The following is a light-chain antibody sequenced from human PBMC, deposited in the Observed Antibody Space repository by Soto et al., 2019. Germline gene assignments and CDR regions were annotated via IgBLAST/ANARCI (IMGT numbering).Light chain of an antibody. V-gene: IGLV2-8*01. Sequence: QSVLTQPPSASGSPGQSVTISCTGTSSDVGGYDYVSWYQQYPGKAPKLMIYGVSKRPSGVPDRFSGSKSGNTASLTVSGLQAEDEADYYCSSYVGSNNFYVFGTGTKVT. CDR3: SSYVGSNNFYV. CDR2: GVS. J-gene: IGLJ1*01. CDR1: SSDVGGYDY.